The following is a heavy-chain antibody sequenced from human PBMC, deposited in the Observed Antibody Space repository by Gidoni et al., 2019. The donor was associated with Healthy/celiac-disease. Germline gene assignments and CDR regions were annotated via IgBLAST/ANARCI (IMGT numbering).Heavy chain of an antibody. CDR3: ARSPNDYGDPNYYYYYYMDV. D-gene: IGHD4-17*01. CDR2: INSDGSST. Sequence: EVQLVESGGGLVQPGGSLRLSCAASGFTFSSYWMHWVRQAPGKGLVWVSRINSDGSSTSYADSVKGRFTISRDNAKNTLYLQMNSLRAEDTAVYYCARSPNDYGDPNYYYYYYMDVWGKGTTVTVSS. V-gene: IGHV3-74*01. CDR1: GFTFSSYW. J-gene: IGHJ6*03.